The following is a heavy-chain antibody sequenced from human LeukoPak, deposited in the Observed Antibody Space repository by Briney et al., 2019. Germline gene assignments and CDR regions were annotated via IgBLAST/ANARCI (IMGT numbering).Heavy chain of an antibody. J-gene: IGHJ4*02. Sequence: TSETLSLTCTVSGGSISSYYWSWIRQPPGKGLEWIGYIYYSGSTNYNPSLKSRVTISVDTSKNQFSLKLSSVTAADTAVYYCAATYGEYFDYWGQGTLVTVSS. CDR2: IYYSGST. V-gene: IGHV4-59*01. D-gene: IGHD4-17*01. CDR3: AATYGEYFDY. CDR1: GGSISSYY.